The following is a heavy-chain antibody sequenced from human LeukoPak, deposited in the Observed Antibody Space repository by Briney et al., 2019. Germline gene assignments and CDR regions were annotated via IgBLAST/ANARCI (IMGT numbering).Heavy chain of an antibody. CDR2: INHSGST. CDR1: GGSFSGCY. J-gene: IGHJ4*02. CDR3: ARGLYYDSSGYPYY. V-gene: IGHV4-34*01. Sequence: SETLSLTCAVYGGSFSGCYWSWIRQPPGKGLEWIGEINHSGSTNYNPSLKSRVTISVDTSKNQFSLKLSSVTAADTAVYYCARGLYYDSSGYPYYWGQGTLVTVSS. D-gene: IGHD3-22*01.